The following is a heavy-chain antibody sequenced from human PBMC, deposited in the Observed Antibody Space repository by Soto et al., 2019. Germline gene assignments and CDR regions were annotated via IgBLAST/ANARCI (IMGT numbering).Heavy chain of an antibody. CDR1: GFTFSSYA. V-gene: IGHV3-23*01. CDR3: AKDLRGGAAAGIFDY. J-gene: IGHJ4*02. CDR2: ITSSGGST. Sequence: GGSLRLSCAASGFTFSSYAMSWVRQAPGKGLDWVSAITSSGGSTYYADSVKGRFTISRDNSKNTLYLQMNSLRAEDTAIYYCAKDLRGGAAAGIFDYWGQGTLVTVSS. D-gene: IGHD6-13*01.